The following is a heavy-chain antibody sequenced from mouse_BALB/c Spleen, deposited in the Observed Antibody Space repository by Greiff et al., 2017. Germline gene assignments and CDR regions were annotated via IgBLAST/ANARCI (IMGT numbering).Heavy chain of an antibody. CDR2: INPSNGRT. V-gene: IGHV1S81*02. D-gene: IGHD1-1*01. CDR3: ARNYYEDAMDY. J-gene: IGHJ4*01. CDR1: GYTFTSYW. Sequence: QVQLKQPGAELVKPGASVKLSCKASGYTFTSYWMHWVKQRPGQGLEWIGEINPSNGRTNYNEKFKSKATLTVDKSSSTAYMQLSSLTSEDSAVYYCARNYYEDAMDYWGQGTSVTVSS.